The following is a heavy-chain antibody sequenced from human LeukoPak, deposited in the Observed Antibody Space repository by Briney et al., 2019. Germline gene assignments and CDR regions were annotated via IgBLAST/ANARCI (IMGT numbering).Heavy chain of an antibody. CDR3: ARDQVFLEWLLPLDY. J-gene: IGHJ4*02. Sequence: GASVTVSCKASGYTFTSYGISWAPHPTGQGLDRMGWISAYNGNTNYAQKLQGRVTMTTDTSTSTAYMELRSLRSDAPAVYYCARDQVFLEWLLPLDYWGQGTLVTVSS. CDR1: GYTFTSYG. CDR2: ISAYNGNT. D-gene: IGHD3-3*01. V-gene: IGHV1-18*01.